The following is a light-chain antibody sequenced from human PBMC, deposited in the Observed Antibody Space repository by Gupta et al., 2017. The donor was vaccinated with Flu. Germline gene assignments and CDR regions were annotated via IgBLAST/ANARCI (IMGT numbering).Light chain of an antibody. Sequence: DIQMAQSPSTLSASVGDRVTITCRASQTISTSLAWYQQKPGKAPKLLIYKASRLESGVPSRFSGSGSGSEFTLTISSLQPDDFATYYCQHQDSSLPIFGQGTKMEIK. CDR1: QTISTS. CDR3: QHQDSSLPI. V-gene: IGKV1-5*03. CDR2: KAS. J-gene: IGKJ2*01.